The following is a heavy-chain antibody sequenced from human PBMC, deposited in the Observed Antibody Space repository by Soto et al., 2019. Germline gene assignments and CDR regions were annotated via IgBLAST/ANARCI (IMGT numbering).Heavy chain of an antibody. CDR3: ARERTVAGNDY. J-gene: IGHJ4*02. Sequence: SETLSLTCTVSGASISNKNYYWGWIWQPPGKGLEWIGYIYYSGSSNYNLSLKSRVTISVDTSKNQFSLKLSSVTAADTAVYYCARERTVAGNDYWGQGTLVTVSS. CDR1: GASISNKNYY. V-gene: IGHV4-61*05. CDR2: IYYSGSS. D-gene: IGHD6-19*01.